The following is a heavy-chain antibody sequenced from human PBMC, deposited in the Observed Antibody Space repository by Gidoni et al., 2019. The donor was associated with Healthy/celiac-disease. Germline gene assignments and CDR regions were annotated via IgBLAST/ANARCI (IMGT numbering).Heavy chain of an antibody. CDR1: GWSFSGYY. CDR3: ARSRYCSSTSCYIGAFDI. D-gene: IGHD2-2*02. J-gene: IGHJ3*02. CDR2: INHSGST. Sequence: QVQLQQWGAGLLQHSETLSLTCAVYGWSFSGYYWSWIRQPPGKGLEWIGEINHSGSTNYNPSLKSRVTISVDTSKNQFSLKLSSVTAADTAVYYCARSRYCSSTSCYIGAFDIWGQGTMVTVSS. V-gene: IGHV4-34*01.